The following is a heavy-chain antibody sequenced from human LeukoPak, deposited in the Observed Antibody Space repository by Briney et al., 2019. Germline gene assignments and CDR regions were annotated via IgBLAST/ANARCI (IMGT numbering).Heavy chain of an antibody. V-gene: IGHV4-30-4*01. J-gene: IGHJ3*02. CDR1: GGSIGDYY. CDR3: ARESPPDAFDI. CDR2: IHYSGNT. Sequence: SQTLSLTCTVSGGSIGDYYWSVIRQTPGQGLEWLGYIHYSGNTYYNPYLTSRLIISIAASKNQFSLNLSSVTAADAAVYYCARESPPDAFDIWGRGTVVTVSS.